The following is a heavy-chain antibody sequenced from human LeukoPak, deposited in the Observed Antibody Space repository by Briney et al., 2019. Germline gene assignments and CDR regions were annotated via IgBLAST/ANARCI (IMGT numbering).Heavy chain of an antibody. CDR3: ARGSDSSSSFGINY. V-gene: IGHV1-8*03. Sequence: ASVKVSCKASGYTFTSYDINWVRQATGQGLEWMGWMNPNSGNTGYAQKFQGRVTITRNTSISTAYMELSSLRSEDTAVYYCARGSDSSSSFGINYWGQGTLVTVSS. J-gene: IGHJ4*02. D-gene: IGHD6-6*01. CDR2: MNPNSGNT. CDR1: GYTFTSYD.